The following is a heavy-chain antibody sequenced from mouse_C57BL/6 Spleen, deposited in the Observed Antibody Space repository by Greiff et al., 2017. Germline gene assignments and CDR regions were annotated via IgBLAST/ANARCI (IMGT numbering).Heavy chain of an antibody. J-gene: IGHJ2*01. D-gene: IGHD1-1*01. CDR3: ARWAYGSSSHIDY. CDR1: GYTFTSYW. V-gene: IGHV1-55*01. CDR2: IYPGSGST. Sequence: VQLQQPGAELVKPGASVKMSCKASGYTFTSYWITWVKQRPGQGLEWIGDIYPGSGSTNYNEKFKSKATLTVDTSSSTAYMQLSSLTSEDSAVYCCARWAYGSSSHIDYWGQGTTLTVSS.